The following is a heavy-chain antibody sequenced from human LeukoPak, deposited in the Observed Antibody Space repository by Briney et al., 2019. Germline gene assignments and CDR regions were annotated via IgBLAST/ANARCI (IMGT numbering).Heavy chain of an antibody. CDR2: INPNSGGT. D-gene: IGHD6-6*01. Sequence: ASVKVSCKAFGYTFTGYYMHWVRQAPGQGLEWMGWINPNSGGTNYAQKFQGWVTMTRDTSISTAYMELSRLRSDDTAVYYCARGSIAGYYYYGMDVWGQGTTVTVSS. CDR3: ARGSIAGYYYYGMDV. J-gene: IGHJ6*02. CDR1: GYTFTGYY. V-gene: IGHV1-2*04.